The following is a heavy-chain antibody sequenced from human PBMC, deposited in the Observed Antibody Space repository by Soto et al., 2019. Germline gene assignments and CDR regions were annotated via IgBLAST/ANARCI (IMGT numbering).Heavy chain of an antibody. V-gene: IGHV4-4*07. CDR2: IYTSGTT. Sequence: QVQLQQSGPGLVKPSETLSLPCTVSGGSSRSYYWSWIRQPAGKALEWIGRIYTSGTTNYNPSLKSRVTILLDTSQNQFSLDLSSVTDADTAVYYCAREGSSGFGMDVWGQGNTGTVSS. D-gene: IGHD6-25*01. CDR1: GGSSRSYY. CDR3: AREGSSGFGMDV. J-gene: IGHJ6*02.